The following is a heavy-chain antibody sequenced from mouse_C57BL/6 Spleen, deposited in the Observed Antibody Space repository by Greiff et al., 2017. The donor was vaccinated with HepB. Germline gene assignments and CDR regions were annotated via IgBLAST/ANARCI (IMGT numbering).Heavy chain of an antibody. CDR1: GFTFSNYW. CDR3: TAHGSSYDDY. J-gene: IGHJ2*01. V-gene: IGHV6-3*01. D-gene: IGHD1-1*01. Sequence: EVKLVESGGGLVQPGGSMKLSCVASGFTFSNYWMNWVRQSPEKGLEWVAQIRLKSDNYATHYAESVKGRFTISRDDSKSSVYLQMNNLRAEDTGIYYCTAHGSSYDDYWGQGTTLTVSS. CDR2: IRLKSDNYAT.